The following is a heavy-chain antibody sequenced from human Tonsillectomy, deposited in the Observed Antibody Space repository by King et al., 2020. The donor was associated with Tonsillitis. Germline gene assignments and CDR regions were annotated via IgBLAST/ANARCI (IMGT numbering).Heavy chain of an antibody. J-gene: IGHJ4*02. CDR1: GFTFNSYA. CDR2: ISYDGSNK. Sequence: VQLVESGGGVVQPGRSLRLSCAASGFTFNSYAMHWVSQAPGKGLEWVAVISYDGSNKYYADSVKGRFTISRDNSKNTLYLQMNSLRAEDTAVYYCARSSSGWYPRNYFDYWGQGTLVTVSS. D-gene: IGHD6-19*01. V-gene: IGHV3-30-3*01. CDR3: ARSSSGWYPRNYFDY.